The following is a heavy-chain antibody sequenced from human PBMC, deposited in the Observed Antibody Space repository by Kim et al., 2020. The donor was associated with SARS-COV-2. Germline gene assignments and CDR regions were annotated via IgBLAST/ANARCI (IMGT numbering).Heavy chain of an antibody. J-gene: IGHJ4*02. CDR1: GYTFTSYA. V-gene: IGHV1-3*01. CDR2: INAGNGNT. Sequence: ASVKVSCKASGYTFTSYAMHWVRQAPGQRLEWMGWINAGNGNTKYSQKFQGRVTITRDTSASTAYMELSSLRSEDTAVYYCASSGWLEYYFDYWGQGTLVTVSS. D-gene: IGHD6-19*01. CDR3: ASSGWLEYYFDY.